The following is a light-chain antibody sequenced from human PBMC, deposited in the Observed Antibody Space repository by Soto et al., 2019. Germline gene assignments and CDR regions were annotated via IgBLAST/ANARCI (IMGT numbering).Light chain of an antibody. CDR3: MQALHTPT. CDR1: QSLLHSNGYKY. J-gene: IGKJ5*01. V-gene: IGKV2-28*01. CDR2: LVS. Sequence: DIVMTQSPLSLPVTPGEPASISCRSSQSLLHSNGYKYLDWYLQKPGQSPQLLIYLVSNRASGVPDRFSGSGSGTDFTLKIRRVEAEDVVFYYCMQALHTPTFGQGTRLEIK.